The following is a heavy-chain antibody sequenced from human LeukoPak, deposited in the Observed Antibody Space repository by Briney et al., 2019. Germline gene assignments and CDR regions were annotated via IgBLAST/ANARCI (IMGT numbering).Heavy chain of an antibody. CDR1: GFTFSSYW. Sequence: GGSLRLSCAAFGFTFSSYWMSWVRQAPGKGLEWVANIKQDGSEKYYVDSVKGRFTISRDNAKNSLYLQMNSLRAEDTAVYYCAREGTAIAYNWFDPWGQGTLVTVSS. D-gene: IGHD5-18*01. CDR2: IKQDGSEK. V-gene: IGHV3-7*03. CDR3: AREGTAIAYNWFDP. J-gene: IGHJ5*02.